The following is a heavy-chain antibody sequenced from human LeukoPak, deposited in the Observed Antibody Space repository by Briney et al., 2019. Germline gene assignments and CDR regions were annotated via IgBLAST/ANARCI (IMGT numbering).Heavy chain of an antibody. D-gene: IGHD3-10*01. V-gene: IGHV4-34*01. J-gene: IGHJ4*01. CDR2: INHSGHT. CDR3: ARQGQISAFDV. Sequence: NPSETLSLTCAVYIGSFSNYHWSWIRQPPGKGLEWIGEINHSGHTNYSPSLKSRVTISADMSKNQFSLKMTSVTAADTAVYYCARQGQISAFDVWGHGNLVIVSS. CDR1: IGSFSNYH.